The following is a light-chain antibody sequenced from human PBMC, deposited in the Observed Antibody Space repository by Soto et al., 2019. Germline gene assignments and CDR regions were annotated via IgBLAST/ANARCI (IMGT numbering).Light chain of an antibody. Sequence: DLQMTQSPSSLSASVGDRVTITCRASQSISNFLTWYQQKPGKAPQLLIFAASSLRSGVPSRFSGSGSGTDFTLTISSLQPEDFVTYYCQQSYSAPRTFGQGTKLEIK. J-gene: IGKJ2*01. CDR3: QQSYSAPRT. CDR1: QSISNF. V-gene: IGKV1-39*01. CDR2: AAS.